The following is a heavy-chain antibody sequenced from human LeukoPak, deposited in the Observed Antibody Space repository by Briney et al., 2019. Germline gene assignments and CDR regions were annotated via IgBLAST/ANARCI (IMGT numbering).Heavy chain of an antibody. CDR2: IDPNSGGT. CDR3: ARVRGFTDY. V-gene: IGHV1-2*06. Sequence: ASVKVSRKASGYTFTGDYMHWVRKAPVQGLEWMGRIDPNSGGTSYAQKFQGRVTMTRDTYISTAYRELSRLRSDDTAVYYCARVRGFTDYWGQGTLVTVSS. J-gene: IGHJ4*02. CDR1: GYTFTGDY. D-gene: IGHD3-16*01.